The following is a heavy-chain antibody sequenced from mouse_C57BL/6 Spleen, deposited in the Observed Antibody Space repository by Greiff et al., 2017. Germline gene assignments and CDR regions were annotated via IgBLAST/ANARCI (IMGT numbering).Heavy chain of an antibody. V-gene: IGHV1-50*01. CDR1: GYTFTSYW. CDR3: ARRGVRRPFDY. CDR2: IDPSDSYT. Sequence: QVQLQQPGAELVKPGASVKLSCKASGYTFTSYWMQWVKQRPGQGLEWIGEIDPSDSYTNYNQKFKGKATLTVDTSSSTAYMQLSSLTSEDSAVYYCARRGVRRPFDYWGQGTTLTVSS. J-gene: IGHJ2*01. D-gene: IGHD2-13*01.